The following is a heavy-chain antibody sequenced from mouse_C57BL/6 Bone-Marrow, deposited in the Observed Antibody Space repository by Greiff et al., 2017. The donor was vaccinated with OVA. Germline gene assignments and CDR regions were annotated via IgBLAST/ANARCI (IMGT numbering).Heavy chain of an antibody. Sequence: EVQVVESGPELVKPGDSVKISCKASGYSFTGYFMNWVMQSHGKSLEWIGRINPYNGDTFYNQKFKGKATLTVDKSSSTAHMELRSLTSEDSAVYYFARSGYYGSSGDYFDYWGQGTTLTVSS. D-gene: IGHD1-1*01. CDR1: GYSFTGYF. J-gene: IGHJ2*01. CDR3: ARSGYYGSSGDYFDY. CDR2: INPYNGDT. V-gene: IGHV1-20*01.